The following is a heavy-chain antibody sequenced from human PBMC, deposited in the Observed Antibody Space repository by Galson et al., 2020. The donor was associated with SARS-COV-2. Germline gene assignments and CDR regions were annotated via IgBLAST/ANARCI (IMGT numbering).Heavy chain of an antibody. D-gene: IGHD3-3*01. CDR2: INPNSGGT. V-gene: IGHV1-2*02. J-gene: IGHJ6*02. CDR1: GYTFTDYY. Sequence: ASVKVSCKASGYTFTDYYMHWVRQAPGQGLEWMGWINPNSGGTNYAQKFQGRVTMTRDTSISTAYMELSRLRSDDTAVYYCARDVAIFGVVIMLHCGMDVWGQGTTVTVSS. CDR3: ARDVAIFGVVIMLHCGMDV.